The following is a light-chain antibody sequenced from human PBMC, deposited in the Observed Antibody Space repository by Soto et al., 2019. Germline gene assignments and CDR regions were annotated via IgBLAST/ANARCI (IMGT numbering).Light chain of an antibody. J-gene: IGLJ1*01. V-gene: IGLV2-14*03. Sequence: SALTQPVSGSGSPGQSITISCTGTSSGVGGYNYVSWYQHHPGKAPKLMIYDVSNRPSGVSNRFSGSKSGNTASLTISGLQPEDEADYYCSSYTTSNTRQIVLGTGTKVTVL. CDR3: SSYTTSNTRQIV. CDR2: DVS. CDR1: SSGVGGYNY.